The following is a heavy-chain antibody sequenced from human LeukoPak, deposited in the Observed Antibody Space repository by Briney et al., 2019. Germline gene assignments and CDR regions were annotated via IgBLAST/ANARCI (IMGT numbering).Heavy chain of an antibody. CDR2: INPYSGDT. J-gene: IGHJ6*03. CDR1: GYTFTGYY. CDR3: ARDLVRTYYYYYTDV. D-gene: IGHD6-6*01. Sequence: ASVKVSCTASGYTFTGYYIHWVRQAPGQGLEWMGWINPYSGDTAYAQKFQGRVTMTRDTSINTAYMELNRLKFDDTAVYYCARDLVRTYYYYYTDVWGKGTTVTVSS. V-gene: IGHV1-2*02.